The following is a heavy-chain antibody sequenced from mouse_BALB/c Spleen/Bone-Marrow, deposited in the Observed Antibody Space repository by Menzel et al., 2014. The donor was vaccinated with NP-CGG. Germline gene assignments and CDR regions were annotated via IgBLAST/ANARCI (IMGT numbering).Heavy chain of an antibody. V-gene: IGHV3-5*02. CDR1: GISITTGNYR. Sequence: DVMLVESGPGLVKPSQTVSLPCTVTGISITTGNYRWSWIRQFPGNKLEWIGYIYYSGTITYNPSLTSRTTITRDTSKNQFFLEMNSLTAEDTATYYCARYDGYYFDYWGQGTTLTVSS. CDR2: IYYSGTI. CDR3: ARYDGYYFDY. J-gene: IGHJ2*01. D-gene: IGHD2-3*01.